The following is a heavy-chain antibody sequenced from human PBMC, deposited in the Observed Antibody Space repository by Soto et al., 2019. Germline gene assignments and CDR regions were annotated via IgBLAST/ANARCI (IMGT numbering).Heavy chain of an antibody. D-gene: IGHD5-12*01. CDR1: GGTFSKYA. Sequence: QVQLVQSGAEVKKPGSSVKVSCNVSGGTFSKYATNWVRQAPGQGLQWMGGIIPIFGTTNYAQNFQGRVTITADESTSTAYMELTSLRSEDSAVYYGARENPTTPTYSFECWGKGTLVTVSS. CDR2: IIPIFGTT. V-gene: IGHV1-69*01. CDR3: ARENPTTPTYSFEC. J-gene: IGHJ4*02.